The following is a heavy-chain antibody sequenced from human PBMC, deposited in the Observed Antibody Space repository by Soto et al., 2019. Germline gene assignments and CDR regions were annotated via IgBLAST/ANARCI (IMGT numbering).Heavy chain of an antibody. Sequence: SLRLSCAASRFTFSSYGMHWVRQAPGKGLEWVAVIWYDGSNKYYADSVKGRFTISRDNSKNTLYLQMNSLRADDTAVYYCARDYSGGSSAPDYWGQGTLVTVSS. V-gene: IGHV3-33*01. CDR1: RFTFSSYG. D-gene: IGHD2-15*01. CDR3: ARDYSGGSSAPDY. J-gene: IGHJ4*02. CDR2: IWYDGSNK.